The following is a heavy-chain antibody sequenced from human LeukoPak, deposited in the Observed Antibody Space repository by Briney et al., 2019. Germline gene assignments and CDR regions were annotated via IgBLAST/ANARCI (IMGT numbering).Heavy chain of an antibody. CDR3: ARVLGSRVDP. Sequence: ASVKVSFKTSGYTFTASYMHWVRQAPGQGLEWMGWINPNSGETNYAPKFQGRVTMTRDTSISTDYMEVTRLTSDDTAIYYCARVLGSRVDPWGQGTLVTVSS. V-gene: IGHV1-2*02. CDR1: GYTFTASY. CDR2: INPNSGET. J-gene: IGHJ5*02.